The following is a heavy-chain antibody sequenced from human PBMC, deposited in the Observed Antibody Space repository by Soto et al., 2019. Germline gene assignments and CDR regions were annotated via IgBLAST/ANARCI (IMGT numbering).Heavy chain of an antibody. CDR2: IYPGDSDT. Sequence: GESLKISCKGSGYSFTSYWIGWVRQMPGKGLEWMGIIYPGDSDTRYSPSFQGQVTISADKSISTAYLQWSSLKASDTAMYYCARGSIAARLYYYGMDVWGQGTTVTVSS. D-gene: IGHD6-6*01. CDR3: ARGSIAARLYYYGMDV. CDR1: GYSFTSYW. V-gene: IGHV5-51*01. J-gene: IGHJ6*02.